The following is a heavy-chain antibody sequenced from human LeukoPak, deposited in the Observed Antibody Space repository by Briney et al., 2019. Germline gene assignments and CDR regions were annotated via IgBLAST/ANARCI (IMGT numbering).Heavy chain of an antibody. J-gene: IGHJ6*02. CDR1: GFTFSNAW. CDR2: IKSKTDGGTT. D-gene: IGHD6-13*01. CDR3: TTTPGSGTWDYYYYYGMDV. Sequence: GGSLRLSCAASGFTFSNAWMSWVRQAPGKGLEWVGRIKSKTDGGTTDYAAPVKGRFTISRDDSKNTLYLQMNSLKTEDTAVYYCTTTPGSGTWDYYYYYGMDVWGQGTTVTVSS. V-gene: IGHV3-15*01.